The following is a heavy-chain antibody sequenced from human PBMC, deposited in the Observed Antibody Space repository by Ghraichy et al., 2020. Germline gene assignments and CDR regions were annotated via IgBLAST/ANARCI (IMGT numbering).Heavy chain of an antibody. J-gene: IGHJ5*02. Sequence: GGSLRLSCAASGFTFSSYAMHWVRQAPGKGLEWVAVISYDGSNKYYADSVKGRFTISRDNSKNTLYLQMNSLRAEDTAVYYCARPSLEWLLFSWFDPWGQGTLVTVSS. V-gene: IGHV3-30-3*01. CDR3: ARPSLEWLLFSWFDP. CDR2: ISYDGSNK. CDR1: GFTFSSYA. D-gene: IGHD3-3*01.